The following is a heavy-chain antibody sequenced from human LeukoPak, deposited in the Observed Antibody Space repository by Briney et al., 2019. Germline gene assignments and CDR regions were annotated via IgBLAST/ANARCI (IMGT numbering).Heavy chain of an antibody. Sequence: GGSLRLSCAVSRFTFSSYAMSWVRQAPGKGLEWVSAISGSGGSTYYADSVKGRFTISRDNSKNTLYLQMNSLRAEDTAVYYCASRGHIVVVRGYWGQGTLVTVSS. V-gene: IGHV3-23*01. CDR1: RFTFSSYA. J-gene: IGHJ4*02. D-gene: IGHD2-21*01. CDR2: ISGSGGST. CDR3: ASRGHIVVVRGY.